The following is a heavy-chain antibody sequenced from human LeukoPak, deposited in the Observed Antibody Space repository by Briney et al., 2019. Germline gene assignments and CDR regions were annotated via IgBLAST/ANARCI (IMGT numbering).Heavy chain of an antibody. Sequence: SETLSLTCTVSGGSISSYYWSWIRQPPGKGLEWIGYIYYSGSTNYNPSLKSRVTISVDTSKNQFSLKLSSVTAADTAVYYCARGTVVPAAIGDWGQGTLVTVSS. CDR1: GGSISSYY. V-gene: IGHV4-59*01. D-gene: IGHD2-2*02. J-gene: IGHJ4*02. CDR3: ARGTVVPAAIGD. CDR2: IYYSGST.